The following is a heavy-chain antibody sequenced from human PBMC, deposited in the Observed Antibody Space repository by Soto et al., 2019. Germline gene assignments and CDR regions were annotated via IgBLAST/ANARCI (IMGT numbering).Heavy chain of an antibody. CDR1: GGSFSGYY. CDR2: INHSGST. CDR3: ARGTNYDFWVYYYYMDV. D-gene: IGHD3-3*01. V-gene: IGHV4-34*01. Sequence: SETLSLTCAVYGGSFSGYYWSWIRQPPGKGLEWIGEINHSGSTNYNPSLKSRVTISVDTSKNQFSLKLSSVTAADTAVYYCARGTNYDFWVYYYYMDVWGKGTTVT. J-gene: IGHJ6*03.